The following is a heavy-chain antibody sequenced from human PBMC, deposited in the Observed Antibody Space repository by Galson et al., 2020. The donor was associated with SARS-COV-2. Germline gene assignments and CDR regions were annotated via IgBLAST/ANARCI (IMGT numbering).Heavy chain of an antibody. D-gene: IGHD6-13*01. CDR3: ATWPGSNWVDY. CDR2: IKYDGSEK. J-gene: IGHJ4*02. V-gene: IGHV3-7*01. Sequence: GGSLRLSCAGSGFTFSSYWMGWVRQTPGKGLEWVANIKYDGSEKNYMDSMRGRFTISRDNAKNSVYLQINSLRVEDTAVYYCATWPGSNWVDYWGQGTLVTVSS. CDR1: GFTFSSYW.